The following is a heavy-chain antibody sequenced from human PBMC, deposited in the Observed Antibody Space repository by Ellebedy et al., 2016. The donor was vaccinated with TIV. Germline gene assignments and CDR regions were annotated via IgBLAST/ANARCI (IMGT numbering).Heavy chain of an antibody. CDR3: ERRGSYGDYAVQVNSWFDR. J-gene: IGHJ5*02. V-gene: IGHV3-7*01. Sequence: GESLKISCAASGFSFRSYWMSWVRQAPGKGLEWVANIYQDCSAQDYVDSVKGRFTISRDNAKNSLFLQMTSLRVEDTAVYYCERRGSYGDYAVQVNSWFDRWGRGTLVTVAS. D-gene: IGHD4-17*01. CDR1: GFSFRSYW. CDR2: IYQDCSAQ.